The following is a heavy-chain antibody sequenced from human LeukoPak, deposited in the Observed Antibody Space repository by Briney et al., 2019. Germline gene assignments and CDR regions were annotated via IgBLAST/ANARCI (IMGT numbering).Heavy chain of an antibody. D-gene: IGHD6-13*01. CDR3: AKRVHSASWYAAFDY. Sequence: GGSLSLSCAASGFSFSNYFMTWVRQAPGKGLEWVSGISSNSGTTYYADSMKGRFTISRDNSKNTLYLQMNSLRAEDTAVYYCAKRVHSASWYAAFDYWGQGTLVTVSS. J-gene: IGHJ4*02. CDR1: GFSFSNYF. CDR2: ISSNSGTT. V-gene: IGHV3-23*01.